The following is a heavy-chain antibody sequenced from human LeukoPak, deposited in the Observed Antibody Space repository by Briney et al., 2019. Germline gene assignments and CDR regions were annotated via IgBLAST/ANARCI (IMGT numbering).Heavy chain of an antibody. V-gene: IGHV4-34*01. CDR1: GGSFSGYY. CDR3: ARGKAYIVATRPFDY. CDR2: INHSGST. D-gene: IGHD5-12*01. Sequence: PSETLSLTCAVYGGSFSGYYWSWIRQPPGKGLEWIGEINHSGSTNYNPSLKSRVTISVDTSKNQFSLKLSSVTAADTAVYYCARGKAYIVATRPFDYWGQGTLVTVSS. J-gene: IGHJ4*02.